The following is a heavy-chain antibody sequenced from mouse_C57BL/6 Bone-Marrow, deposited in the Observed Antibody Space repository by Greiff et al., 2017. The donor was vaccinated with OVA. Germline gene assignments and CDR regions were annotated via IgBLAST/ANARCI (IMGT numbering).Heavy chain of an antibody. J-gene: IGHJ2*01. Sequence: VQLQQPGAELVRPGTSVKLSCKASGYTFTSYWMHWVKQRPGQGLEWIGVIDPSDSYTNYNQKFQGKATLTVDTSSSTAYMQLSSLTSEDSAVYYCARGVGNYEVDYWGQGTTLTVSS. V-gene: IGHV1-59*01. CDR1: GYTFTSYW. D-gene: IGHD2-1*01. CDR2: IDPSDSYT. CDR3: ARGVGNYEVDY.